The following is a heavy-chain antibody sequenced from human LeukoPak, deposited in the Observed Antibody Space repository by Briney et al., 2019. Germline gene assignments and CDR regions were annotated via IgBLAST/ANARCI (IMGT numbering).Heavy chain of an antibody. V-gene: IGHV1-24*01. J-gene: IGHJ4*02. CDR3: ARDLHSGSYYPLDY. D-gene: IGHD1-26*01. CDR1: GYTLTELS. Sequence: ASVKVSCKVSGYTLTELSMHWVRQAPGKGLEWMGGFDPEDGETIYAQKFQGRVTMTRDTSISTAYMELSRLTSDDTAVYYCARDLHSGSYYPLDYWGQGTLVTVSS. CDR2: FDPEDGET.